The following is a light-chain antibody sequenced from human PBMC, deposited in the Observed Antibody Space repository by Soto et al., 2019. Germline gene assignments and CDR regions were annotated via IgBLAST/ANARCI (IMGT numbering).Light chain of an antibody. CDR2: RNN. J-gene: IGLJ1*01. V-gene: IGLV1-47*01. CDR1: SSNIGRNC. CDR3: AAWDDSMSGSV. Sequence: QSVLTQPPAASGTPGQRVTISCSGSSSNIGRNCVYWYQQLPGTAPKRLIYRNNQRPSGVPDRFSGSNSGTSASLAISGLRSEDEADYYCAAWDDSMSGSVFGTGTKVTVL.